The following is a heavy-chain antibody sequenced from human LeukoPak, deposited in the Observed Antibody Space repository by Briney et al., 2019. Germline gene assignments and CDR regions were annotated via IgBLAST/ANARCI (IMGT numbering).Heavy chain of an antibody. V-gene: IGHV3-64*01. Sequence: GGSLRLSCAASGFTFSSYAMHWVRQAPGKGLEYVSAISSNGGSTYYANSVKGRFTISRDNSKNTLYLQMGSLRAEDMAVYYCARRGVWGSYCYKYYFDYWGQGTLVTVSS. J-gene: IGHJ4*02. CDR1: GFTFSSYA. CDR2: ISSNGGST. D-gene: IGHD3-16*02. CDR3: ARRGVWGSYCYKYYFDY.